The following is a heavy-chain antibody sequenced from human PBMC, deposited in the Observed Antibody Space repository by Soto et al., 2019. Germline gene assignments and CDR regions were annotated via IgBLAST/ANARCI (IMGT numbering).Heavy chain of an antibody. D-gene: IGHD3-10*01. Sequence: QVQLVESGGGVVQPGRSLRLSCAASGFTFSDYGMQWVRQAPGKGLEWVAVIWSDGSTKYYADSVKGRFTISRDNSKNTLSLQMNSLRVEDTALYYCAAYYGSGSYFYWGQGTLVTVSS. CDR1: GFTFSDYG. CDR3: AAYYGSGSYFY. CDR2: IWSDGSTK. V-gene: IGHV3-33*01. J-gene: IGHJ4*02.